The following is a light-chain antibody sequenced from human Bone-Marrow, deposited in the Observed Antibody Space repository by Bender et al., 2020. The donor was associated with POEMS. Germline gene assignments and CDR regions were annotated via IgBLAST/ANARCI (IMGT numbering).Light chain of an antibody. CDR1: SSDIGSNNL. CDR3: CSYSGINTRDVV. V-gene: IGLV2-23*02. CDR2: DVS. J-gene: IGLJ2*01. Sequence: QSALTQPASVSGSPGQSITISCAGTSSDIGSNNLISWYQQHPGKAPKLMIYDVSKRPSGVSDRFSGSKSGKTASLTISGLQAEDEADYYCCSYSGINTRDVVFGGGTKVTVL.